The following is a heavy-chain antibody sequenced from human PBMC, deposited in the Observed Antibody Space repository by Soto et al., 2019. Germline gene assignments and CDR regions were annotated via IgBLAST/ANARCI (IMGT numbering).Heavy chain of an antibody. CDR3: EIDRGGRFDY. J-gene: IGHJ4*02. D-gene: IGHD2-15*01. CDR1: GGSISSYY. V-gene: IGHV4-59*01. Sequence: QVQLQESGPGLVKPSETLSLTCTVSGGSISSYYWSWIRQPPGKGLEWIGYIYYSGSTNYNPSLKCRVTISVDPSKNQFSLKLSSVTAADTAVYYCEIDRGGRFDYWGPGTLVTVSS. CDR2: IYYSGST.